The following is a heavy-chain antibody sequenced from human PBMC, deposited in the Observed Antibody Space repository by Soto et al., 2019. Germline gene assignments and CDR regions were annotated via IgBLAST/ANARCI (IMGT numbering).Heavy chain of an antibody. J-gene: IGHJ6*03. D-gene: IGHD4-4*01. Sequence: QLQLQESGPGLVKPSETLSLTCTVSGGSISSSSYYWGWIRQPPGKGLEWIGSIYYSGSTYYNPSLKSRVTISVDTSKNQFSLTLSSVTAADTAVYYCARNLTTAYYYYYMDVWGNGTTVTVSS. CDR2: IYYSGST. V-gene: IGHV4-39*01. CDR3: ARNLTTAYYYYYMDV. CDR1: GGSISSSSYY.